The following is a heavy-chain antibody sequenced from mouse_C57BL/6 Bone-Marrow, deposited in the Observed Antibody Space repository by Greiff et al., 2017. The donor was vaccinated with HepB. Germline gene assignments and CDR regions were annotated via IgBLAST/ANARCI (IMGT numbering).Heavy chain of an antibody. D-gene: IGHD2-3*01. CDR2: INPNNGGT. CDR1: GYTFTDYY. J-gene: IGHJ3*01. V-gene: IGHV1-26*01. CDR3: ASWRLLRGFAY. Sequence: EVQLQQSGPELVKPGASVKISCKASGYTFTDYYMNWVKQSHGKSLEWIGDINPNNGGTSYNQKFKGKATLTVDKSSSTAYMELRSLTSEDSAVYYCASWRLLRGFAYWGQGTLVTVSA.